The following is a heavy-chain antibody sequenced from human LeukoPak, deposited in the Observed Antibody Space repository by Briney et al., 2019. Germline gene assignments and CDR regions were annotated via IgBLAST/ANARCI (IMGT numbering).Heavy chain of an antibody. J-gene: IGHJ3*02. CDR2: INWNGGST. D-gene: IGHD2-21*02. CDR3: ARDPAYCGGDCYSGGAFDI. Sequence: GGSLRLSCAASGXTFDDYGMSWVRQAPGKGLEWVSGINWNGGSTGYADSVKGRFTIFRDNAKNSLYLQMNSLRAEDTALYYCARDPAYCGGDCYSGGAFDIWGQGTMVTVSS. V-gene: IGHV3-20*04. CDR1: GXTFDDYG.